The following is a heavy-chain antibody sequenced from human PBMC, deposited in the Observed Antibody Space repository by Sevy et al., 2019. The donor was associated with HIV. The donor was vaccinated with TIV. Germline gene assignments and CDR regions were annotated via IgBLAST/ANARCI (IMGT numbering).Heavy chain of an antibody. D-gene: IGHD5-18*01. CDR1: GGTFSSYA. CDR3: ARDGYSYGLENWFDP. J-gene: IGHJ5*02. CDR2: IIPILGIA. Sequence: ASVKVSCKASGGTFSSYAISWVRQAPGQGLEWMGRIIPILGIANYAQKFQGRVTITADKSTSTAYMGPSSLRSEDTAVYYCARDGYSYGLENWFDPWGQGTLVTVSS. V-gene: IGHV1-69*04.